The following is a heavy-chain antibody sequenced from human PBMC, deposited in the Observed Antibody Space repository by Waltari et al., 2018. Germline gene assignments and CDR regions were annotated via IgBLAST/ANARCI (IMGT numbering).Heavy chain of an antibody. CDR3: AKGIRATATYFYMDV. J-gene: IGHJ6*03. D-gene: IGHD3-10*01. V-gene: IGHV3-23*04. Sequence: LEESGGGLEQPGKSLRLSCSASGFPFSTYAMTWVRPAPGKGLVWVSSISDDGQTSFYADAVKGRCIISRDNSKSTLFLHLNSLRGDDTARYYCAKGIRATATYFYMDVWGKGTTVTVSS. CDR1: GFPFSTYA. CDR2: ISDDGQTS.